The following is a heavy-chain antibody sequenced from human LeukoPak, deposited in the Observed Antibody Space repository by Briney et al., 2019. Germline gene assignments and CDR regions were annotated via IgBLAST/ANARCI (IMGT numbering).Heavy chain of an antibody. CDR2: ISSSSSSYI. CDR1: GFTFSSYS. V-gene: IGHV3-21*01. D-gene: IGHD1-26*01. J-gene: IGHJ6*02. CDR3: ARDDPNYSGCYYGREDYYYGMDV. Sequence: GGSLRLSCAASGFTFSSYSMKWVRQAPGKGLEWVSSISSSSSSYIYYADSVKGRFTISRDNAKNSLYLQMNSLRAEDTAVYYCARDDPNYSGCYYGREDYYYGMDVWGQGTTVTVSS.